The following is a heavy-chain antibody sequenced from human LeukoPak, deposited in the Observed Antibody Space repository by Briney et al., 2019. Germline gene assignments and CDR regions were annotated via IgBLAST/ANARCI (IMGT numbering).Heavy chain of an antibody. V-gene: IGHV4-4*07. Sequence: NSSETLSLTCTVSGGSISSYYWSWIRQPAGKGLEWIGRIYTSGSTNYNPSLKSRVTMSVDTSKNQFSLKLSSVTAADTAVYYCARGLLTTGRSDPWGQGTLVTVSS. CDR3: ARGLLTTGRSDP. CDR2: IYTSGST. J-gene: IGHJ5*02. D-gene: IGHD4-11*01. CDR1: GGSISSYY.